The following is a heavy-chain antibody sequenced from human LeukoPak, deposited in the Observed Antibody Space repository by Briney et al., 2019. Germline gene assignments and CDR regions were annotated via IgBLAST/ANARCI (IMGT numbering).Heavy chain of an antibody. Sequence: GGSLRLSCAASGFTFSSYSMNWVRQAPGKGLEWVSYISSSRSTIYYADSVKGRFTISRDNAKNSLYPQMNSLRAEDTAVYYCAREYCSSTSCLYDYWGQGTLVTASS. CDR1: GFTFSSYS. CDR2: ISSSRSTI. CDR3: AREYCSSTSCLYDY. V-gene: IGHV3-48*01. J-gene: IGHJ4*02. D-gene: IGHD2-2*01.